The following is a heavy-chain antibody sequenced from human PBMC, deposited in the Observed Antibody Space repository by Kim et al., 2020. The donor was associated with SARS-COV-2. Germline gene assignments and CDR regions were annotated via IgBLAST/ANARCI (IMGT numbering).Heavy chain of an antibody. CDR3: ARGGNVVVPAAMSPGYGMDV. CDR1: GFTFSSYS. J-gene: IGHJ6*02. Sequence: GGSLRLSCAASGFTFSSYSMNWVRQAPGKGLEWVSYISSSSSTIYYADSVKGRFTISRDNAKNSLYLQMNSLRDEDTAVYYCARGGNVVVPAAMSPGYGMDVWGQGTTVTVSS. CDR2: ISSSSSTI. V-gene: IGHV3-48*02. D-gene: IGHD2-2*01.